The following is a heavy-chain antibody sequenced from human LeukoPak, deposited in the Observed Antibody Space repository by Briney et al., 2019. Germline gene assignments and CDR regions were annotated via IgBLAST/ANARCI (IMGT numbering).Heavy chain of an antibody. CDR3: ARVRSSSSPDYYYYGLDV. CDR1: GYTFSNYH. CDR2: ISAYNGNT. Sequence: ASVEVSCKASGYTFSNYHIGWVRQAPGQGLEWMGWISAYNGNTKYAQNLQGRVTMTTDTSTSTAYMELRSLRPDDTAVYYCARVRSSSSPDYYYYGLDVWGQGTTVAVSS. V-gene: IGHV1-18*01. J-gene: IGHJ6*02. D-gene: IGHD6-6*01.